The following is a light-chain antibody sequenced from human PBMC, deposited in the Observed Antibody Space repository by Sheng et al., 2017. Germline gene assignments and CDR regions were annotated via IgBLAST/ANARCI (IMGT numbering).Light chain of an antibody. CDR2: QDN. CDR3: QAWDSSAAI. J-gene: IGLJ2*01. Sequence: SYKVTQSPSLSVSPGQTASITCSGDKLGHKYLSWYQQRPGQSPLLLIFQDNKRPSGIPERFTGSNSGNTATLTISGAQALDEADYYCQAWDSSAAIFGGGTKLTVL. CDR1: KLGHKY. V-gene: IGLV3-1*01.